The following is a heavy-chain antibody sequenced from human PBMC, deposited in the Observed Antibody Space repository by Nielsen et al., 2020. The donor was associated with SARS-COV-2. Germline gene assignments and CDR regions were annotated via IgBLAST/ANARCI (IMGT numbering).Heavy chain of an antibody. CDR2: ISYDGSNK. Sequence: GGSLRLPCAASGFTFSSYAMHWVRQAPGKGLEWVAVISYDGSNKYYADSVKGRFTISRDNSKNTLYLQMNSLRAEDTAVYYCAREAWLQCLDYWGQGTLVTVSS. V-gene: IGHV3-30-3*01. CDR1: GFTFSSYA. J-gene: IGHJ4*02. D-gene: IGHD5-24*01. CDR3: AREAWLQCLDY.